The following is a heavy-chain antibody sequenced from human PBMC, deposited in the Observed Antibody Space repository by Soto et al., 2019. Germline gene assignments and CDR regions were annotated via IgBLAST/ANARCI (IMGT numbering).Heavy chain of an antibody. D-gene: IGHD4-17*01. CDR2: IYWDDDK. Sequence: QITLKESGPTLVKPTQTLTLTCTFSGFSLSTSGVGVGWIRQPPGKALEWLALIYWDDDKRYSPSLKSRLTITKDTSKNQVVLTMTNMDPMDTATYYCAHIRTTVTTRWGQGTLVTVSS. J-gene: IGHJ4*02. V-gene: IGHV2-5*02. CDR1: GFSLSTSGVG. CDR3: AHIRTTVTTR.